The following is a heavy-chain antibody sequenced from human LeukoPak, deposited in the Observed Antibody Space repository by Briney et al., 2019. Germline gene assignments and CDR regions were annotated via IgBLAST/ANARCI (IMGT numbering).Heavy chain of an antibody. Sequence: SETLSLACSVSGDSISTYYWTWIRQPAGKGLEWIGRIYISGTPNYNPSLRGRVTMSIDTSMNQFSLKLTSVTAADTAVYYCAREKMTTRTTIDYWGQGTLVTVSS. CDR3: AREKMTTRTTIDY. CDR1: GDSISTYY. V-gene: IGHV4-4*07. D-gene: IGHD1-7*01. J-gene: IGHJ4*02. CDR2: IYISGTP.